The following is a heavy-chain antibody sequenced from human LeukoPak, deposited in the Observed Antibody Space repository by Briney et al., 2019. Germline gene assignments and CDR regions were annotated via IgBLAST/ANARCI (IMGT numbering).Heavy chain of an antibody. D-gene: IGHD6-13*01. J-gene: IGHJ6*02. CDR2: ISAYNGNT. CDR1: GYTFTSYG. V-gene: IGHV1-18*01. CDR3: ARDRASSSWPDYYYGMDV. Sequence: ASVTVSCTASGYTFTSYGISWVRQAPGQGLEWMGWISAYNGNTNYAQKLQGRVTMTTDTSTSTAYMELRSLRSDDTAVYYCARDRASSSWPDYYYGMDVWGQGTTVTVSS.